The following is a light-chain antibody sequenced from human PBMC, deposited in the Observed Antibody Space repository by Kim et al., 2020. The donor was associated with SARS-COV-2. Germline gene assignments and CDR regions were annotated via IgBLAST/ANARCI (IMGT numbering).Light chain of an antibody. J-gene: IGLJ2*01. CDR2: RDS. CDR1: NIGSKN. Sequence: SYELTQPLSVSVALGQTARITCGGNNIGSKNVHWYQQKPGQAPVLVIYRDSNRPSGIPERFSGTNSGNTATLTIRSAQAGDEADYYCQVWDSSTAWVFGGGTQLTVL. V-gene: IGLV3-9*01. CDR3: QVWDSSTAWV.